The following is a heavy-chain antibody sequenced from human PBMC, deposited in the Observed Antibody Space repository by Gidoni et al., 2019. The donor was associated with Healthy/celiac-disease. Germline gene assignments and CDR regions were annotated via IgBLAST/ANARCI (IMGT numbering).Heavy chain of an antibody. CDR2: VDPEDGET. Sequence: EVQLVQPGAEVKKPGATVKISCKVFGYTFTDYYMHWVQQAPGKGLEWMGLVDPEDGETIYAEKFQGRVTITADTSKDTAYMELSSLRSEDTAVYYCASARYYDSSGYYLDYWGQGTLVTVSS. CDR3: ASARYYDSSGYYLDY. V-gene: IGHV1-69-2*01. CDR1: GYTFTDYY. D-gene: IGHD3-22*01. J-gene: IGHJ4*02.